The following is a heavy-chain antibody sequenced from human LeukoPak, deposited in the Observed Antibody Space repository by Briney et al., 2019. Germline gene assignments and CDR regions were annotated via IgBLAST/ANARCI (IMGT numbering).Heavy chain of an antibody. D-gene: IGHD4-23*01. Sequence: SQTLSLTCTVSGGSISSGGYYWSWIRQHPGKGLEWIGYIYYSGSTYYNPSLKSRITISVDTSKNQFSLKLSSVTAADTAVYYCARPVVTHDAFDIWGQGTMVTVSS. CDR3: ARPVVTHDAFDI. CDR1: GGSISSGGYY. CDR2: IYYSGST. V-gene: IGHV4-31*03. J-gene: IGHJ3*02.